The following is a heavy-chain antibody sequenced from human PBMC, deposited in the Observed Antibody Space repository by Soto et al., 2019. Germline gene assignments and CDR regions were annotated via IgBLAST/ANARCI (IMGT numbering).Heavy chain of an antibody. CDR3: ARDRPNNPYYYGMDV. CDR1: GYTFTSYY. V-gene: IGHV1-46*01. J-gene: IGHJ6*02. CDR2: INPSGGST. Sequence: GASVKVSCKASGYTFTSYYMHWVRQAPGQGLEWMGIINPSGGSTSYAQKFQGRVTMTRDTSTSTVYMELSSLRSEDTAVYYCARDRPNNPYYYGMDVWGQGTTVTVSS. D-gene: IGHD1-1*01.